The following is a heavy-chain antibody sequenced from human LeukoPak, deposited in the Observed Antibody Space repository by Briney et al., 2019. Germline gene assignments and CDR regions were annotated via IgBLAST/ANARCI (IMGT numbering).Heavy chain of an antibody. J-gene: IGHJ4*02. CDR3: ARKDYGDSPLVY. Sequence: GESLKISCKGSGYSFTSYWISWVRQMPGKGLEWMGRIDPSDSYTNYSPSFQGHVTISADKSISTAYLQWSSLKASDTAVYYCARKDYGDSPLVYWGQGTLVTVSS. CDR2: IDPSDSYT. CDR1: GYSFTSYW. D-gene: IGHD4-17*01. V-gene: IGHV5-10-1*01.